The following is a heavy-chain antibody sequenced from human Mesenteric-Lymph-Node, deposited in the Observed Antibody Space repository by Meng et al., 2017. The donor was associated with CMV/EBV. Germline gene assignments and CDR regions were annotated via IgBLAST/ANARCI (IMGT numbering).Heavy chain of an antibody. CDR3: ASLGYCSSTSCY. CDR1: GFTVSNKY. V-gene: IGHV3-11*01. D-gene: IGHD2-2*01. Sequence: GESLKISCAASGFTVSNKYMNWVRQAPGKGLEWVSYIGSSGTTTDYADSVKGRFTISRDNAKNSLYLQMKSLRAEDTAVYYCASLGYCSSTSCYWGQGTLVTVSS. J-gene: IGHJ4*02. CDR2: IGSSGTTT.